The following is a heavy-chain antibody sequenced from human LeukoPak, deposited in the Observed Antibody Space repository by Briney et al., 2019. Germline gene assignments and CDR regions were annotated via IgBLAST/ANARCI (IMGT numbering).Heavy chain of an antibody. J-gene: IGHJ4*02. CDR1: GFTFSDYY. D-gene: IGHD5-18*01. CDR3: ARDRLMGYSYVDY. CDR2: ISSSGSTI. Sequence: GGSLRLSCAASGFTFSDYYMGWIRQAPGKGLEWVSYISSSGSTIYYADSVKGRFTISGDNAKNSLYLQMNSLRAEDTAVYYCARDRLMGYSYVDYWGQGTLVTVSS. V-gene: IGHV3-11*01.